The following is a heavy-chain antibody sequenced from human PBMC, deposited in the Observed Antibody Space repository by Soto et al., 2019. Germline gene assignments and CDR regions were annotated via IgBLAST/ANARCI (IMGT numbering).Heavy chain of an antibody. J-gene: IGHJ3*02. D-gene: IGHD3-22*01. CDR1: VYSFTSYW. Sequence: GESLKISCKCSVYSFTSYWISWVRQMPGKGLEWMGRIDPSDSYTNYSPSFQGHVTISADKSISTAYLQWSSLKASDTAMYYCASIRFSDSSGYSDAFDIWGQGTMVTVSS. V-gene: IGHV5-10-1*01. CDR2: IDPSDSYT. CDR3: ASIRFSDSSGYSDAFDI.